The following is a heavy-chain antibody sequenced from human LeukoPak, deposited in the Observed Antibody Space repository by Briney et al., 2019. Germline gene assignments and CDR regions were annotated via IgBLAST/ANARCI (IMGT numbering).Heavy chain of an antibody. D-gene: IGHD3-10*01. V-gene: IGHV4-34*01. CDR1: GGSFSGYY. CDR3: ARGSVLLWFGEKRVDAFDI. J-gene: IGHJ3*02. CDR2: INHSGST. Sequence: PSETLSLTCAVYGGSFSGYYWSWIRQPPGKGLEWIGEINHSGSTNYNPSLKSRVTISVDTSKNQFSLKLSSVTAADTAVYYCARGSVLLWFGEKRVDAFDIWGQGTMVTVSS.